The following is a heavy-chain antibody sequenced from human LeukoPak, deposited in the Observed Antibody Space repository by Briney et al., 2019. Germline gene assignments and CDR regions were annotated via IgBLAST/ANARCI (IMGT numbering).Heavy chain of an antibody. D-gene: IGHD4-17*01. CDR1: GFTFRSFW. J-gene: IGHJ3*01. CDR3: ARYTAVSSPGAFDV. V-gene: IGHV3-7*03. Sequence: HPGGSLRLSCVASGFTFRSFWMSWVRQAPGKRLEWVANIKQNGAEEYYMDSVKGRFTISRDQAKNSVCLQMNSLRIEDTAMYYCARYTAVSSPGAFDVWGQGTMVTVSS. CDR2: IKQNGAEE.